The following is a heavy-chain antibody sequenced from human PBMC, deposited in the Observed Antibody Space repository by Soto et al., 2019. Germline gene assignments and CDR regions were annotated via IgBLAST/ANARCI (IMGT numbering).Heavy chain of an antibody. CDR1: GFTFSSYG. V-gene: IGHV3-33*01. Sequence: GGSLRLSCAASGFTFSSYGMHWVRQAPGKGLEWVAVIWYDGSNKYYADSVKGRSTISRDNSKNTLYLQMNSLRDEDTAVYYCARDGGIAVAGDIYYYYGMDVWGQGTTVTVSS. D-gene: IGHD6-19*01. CDR3: ARDGGIAVAGDIYYYYGMDV. J-gene: IGHJ6*02. CDR2: IWYDGSNK.